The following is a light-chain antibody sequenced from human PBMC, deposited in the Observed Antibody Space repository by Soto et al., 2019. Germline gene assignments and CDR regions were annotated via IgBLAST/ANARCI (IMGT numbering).Light chain of an antibody. CDR1: SSDVGGYNS. J-gene: IGLJ2*01. V-gene: IGLV2-8*01. CDR3: RSYVGSNNVV. Sequence: QSVLTQPPSASGSPGQSVTISCTGTSSDVGGYNSVSWYQQHPGKAPKLMIYEVSKRPSGVPDRFSGSKSGNTASLTVSGLQYEDEADYYCRSYVGSNNVVFGGGTKVTVL. CDR2: EVS.